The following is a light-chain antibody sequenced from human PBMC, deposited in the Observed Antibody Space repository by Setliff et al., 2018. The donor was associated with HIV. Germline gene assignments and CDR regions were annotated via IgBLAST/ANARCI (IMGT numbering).Light chain of an antibody. CDR3: GTWDSSLSAVV. J-gene: IGLJ2*01. Sequence: QSVLTQPPSVSAAPGQKVTISCSGSSSNIGTNYVSWYQQLPGTAPKLLIYENYNRPSGIPDRFSGSKSGTSATLGITGPQTGDEADYYCGTWDSSLSAVVFGGGTKVTVL. V-gene: IGLV1-51*02. CDR1: SSNIGTNY. CDR2: ENY.